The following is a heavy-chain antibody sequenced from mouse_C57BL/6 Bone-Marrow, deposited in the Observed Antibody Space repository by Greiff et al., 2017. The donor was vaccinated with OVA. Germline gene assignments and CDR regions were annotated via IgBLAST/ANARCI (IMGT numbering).Heavy chain of an antibody. CDR2: INPYNGDT. CDR1: GYSFTGYF. V-gene: IGHV1-20*01. D-gene: IGHD1-1*01. J-gene: IGHJ4*01. Sequence: VHVKQSGPELVKPGDSVKISCKASGYSFTGYFMNWVMQSHGKSLEWIGRINPYNGDTFYNQKFKGKATLTVDKSSSTAHMELRSLTSEDSAVYYCATGDYYGSSLYYYAMDYWGQGTSVTVSS. CDR3: ATGDYYGSSLYYYAMDY.